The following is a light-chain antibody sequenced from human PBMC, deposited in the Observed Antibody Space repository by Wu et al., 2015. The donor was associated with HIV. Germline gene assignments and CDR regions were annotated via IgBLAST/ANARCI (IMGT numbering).Light chain of an antibody. J-gene: IGKJ1*01. CDR3: QQTYDTPRS. CDR1: QSIRTY. V-gene: IGKV1-39*01. CDR2: AAS. Sequence: DIQMTQSPSSLSASVGDTVTITCRASQSIRTYLSWFQQKPGKAPQLLIYAASVLQSGVPSRFSGGGSGTEFTLTISRLQPEDFASYYCQQTYDTPRSFGQGTKVEIK.